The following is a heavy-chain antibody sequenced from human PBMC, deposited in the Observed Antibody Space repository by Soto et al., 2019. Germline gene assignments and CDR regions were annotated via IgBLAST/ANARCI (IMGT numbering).Heavy chain of an antibody. V-gene: IGHV1-3*01. D-gene: IGHD6-19*01. CDR1: GYTFTSYD. CDR3: VVSRGWWGFHY. CDR2: INVINGNA. J-gene: IGHJ4*02. Sequence: GASVKVSCKASGYTFTSYDMHWVRQAPGQRLEWMGRINVINGNAYYSQRFQGRATFTRDTSASTGYMELSSLISGDTAVYYCVVSRGWWGFHYWGQGTVVTVSS.